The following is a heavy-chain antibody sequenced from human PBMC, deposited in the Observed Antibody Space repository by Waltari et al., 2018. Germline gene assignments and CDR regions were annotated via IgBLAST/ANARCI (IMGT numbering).Heavy chain of an antibody. D-gene: IGHD1-26*01. J-gene: IGHJ4*02. CDR1: GGSISSSSYY. CDR2: IYYSGAN. Sequence: QLQLQESGPGLVKPSETLSLTCTVSGGSISSSSYYWGWTRQPPGKGLGWIGSIYYSGANYDNPSLKSRVTISVDTSKNQFSLKLSSVTAADTAVYYCARLLSGSYNLDYWGQGTLVTVSS. V-gene: IGHV4-39*01. CDR3: ARLLSGSYNLDY.